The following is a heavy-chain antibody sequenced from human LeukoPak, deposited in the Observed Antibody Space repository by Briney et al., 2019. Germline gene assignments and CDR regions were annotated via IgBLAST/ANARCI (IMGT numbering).Heavy chain of an antibody. Sequence: PETLSLTCTVSGGSISSSSYYWGWIRQPPGKGLEWIGFIYYSGDTKYNPSLKSRVTMSVDTSKNQLFLNLRSVTTADTAVYYCARGPYGSGISNWFDPWGQGTLVIVSS. D-gene: IGHD3-10*01. CDR1: GGSISSSSYY. CDR3: ARGPYGSGISNWFDP. V-gene: IGHV4-61*05. CDR2: IYYSGDT. J-gene: IGHJ5*02.